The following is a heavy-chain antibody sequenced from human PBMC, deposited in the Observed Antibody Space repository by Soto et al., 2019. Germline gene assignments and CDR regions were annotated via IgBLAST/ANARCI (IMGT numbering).Heavy chain of an antibody. J-gene: IGHJ4*02. Sequence: EVQLVESGGGLVKPGGSLRLSCAASGFTFSNAWMSWVRQAPGKELEWVGRIKSKTDGGTTDYAAPVKGRFTISRDDSKNTLYLRMNSPKTEVTAVYYCTTDKWELLLGVDYWGQGTLVTVSS. CDR2: IKSKTDGGTT. D-gene: IGHD1-26*01. CDR1: GFTFSNAW. CDR3: TTDKWELLLGVDY. V-gene: IGHV3-15*01.